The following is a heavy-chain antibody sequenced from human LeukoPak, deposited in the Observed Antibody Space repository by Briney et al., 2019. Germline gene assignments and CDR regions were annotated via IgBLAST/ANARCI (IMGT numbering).Heavy chain of an antibody. CDR3: ARLPNYHDSSGYQYYDYYMDV. CDR2: ISSSGSTI. V-gene: IGHV3-48*03. J-gene: IGHJ6*03. D-gene: IGHD3-22*01. Sequence: GGSLRLSCAASGFTFSSYEMNWVRQAPGKGLEWVSYISSSGSTIYYADSVKGRFTISRDNAKNSLYLQMNSLRAEDTAVYYCARLPNYHDSSGYQYYDYYMDVWGKGTTVTVSS. CDR1: GFTFSSYE.